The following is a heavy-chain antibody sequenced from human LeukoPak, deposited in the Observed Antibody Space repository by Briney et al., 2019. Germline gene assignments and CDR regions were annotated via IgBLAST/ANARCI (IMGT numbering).Heavy chain of an antibody. Sequence: GGSLRLSCAASGFTFSSYAMHWVRQAPGKGLEWVAVISYDGSNKYYADSVKGRFTISTDNSKNTLYLQMNSLRAEDTAVYYCARDLRWFGELHWFDPWGQGTLVTVSS. V-gene: IGHV3-30*04. CDR1: GFTFSSYA. J-gene: IGHJ5*02. CDR3: ARDLRWFGELHWFDP. D-gene: IGHD3-10*01. CDR2: ISYDGSNK.